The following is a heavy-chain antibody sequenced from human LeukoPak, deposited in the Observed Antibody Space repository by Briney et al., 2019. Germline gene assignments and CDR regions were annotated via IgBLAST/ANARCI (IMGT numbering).Heavy chain of an antibody. CDR3: ARGGLVRSPRGYFDF. J-gene: IGHJ4*02. CDR1: GDSVSSNSAA. V-gene: IGHV6-1*01. Sequence: SQTLSLTCAISGDSVSSNSAAWNWIRQSPSRGLEWLGRTYYRSKWYNDYAVSVKSRIGINPDTSKNQFSLQLNSVTPHDTAVYYCARGGLVRSPRGYFDFWGQGTLVTVSS. D-gene: IGHD1-26*01. CDR2: TYYRSKWYN.